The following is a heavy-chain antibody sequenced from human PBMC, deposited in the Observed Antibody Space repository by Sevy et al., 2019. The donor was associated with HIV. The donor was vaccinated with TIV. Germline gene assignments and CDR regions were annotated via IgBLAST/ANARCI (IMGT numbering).Heavy chain of an antibody. J-gene: IGHJ4*02. Sequence: GGSLRLSCTASGFTFGDYAMSWFRQAPGKGLEWVGFIRSKAYGGTTEYAASVKDRFTISRDDSKSFAYLQMKSLKTEDTAVYYCTRDPRRITMIVVAEGDYFDYWGQGTLVTVSS. D-gene: IGHD3-22*01. CDR2: IRSKAYGGTT. V-gene: IGHV3-49*03. CDR1: GFTFGDYA. CDR3: TRDPRRITMIVVAEGDYFDY.